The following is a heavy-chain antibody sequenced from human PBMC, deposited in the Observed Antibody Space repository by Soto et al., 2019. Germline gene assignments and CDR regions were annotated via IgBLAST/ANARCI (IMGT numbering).Heavy chain of an antibody. Sequence: QLQLQESGPGLVKPSETVSLTCSVPAAYIRATNFYWGWIRQPPGKGLEWIGSFHYNGDTYSNPSFETRLNMSVDTSKSQLSLMLTAVTDSATAVSDCARGISGIQLWFPHYFDYWGQGTLVTVSS. CDR1: AAYIRATNFY. V-gene: IGHV4-39*01. CDR2: FHYNGDT. J-gene: IGHJ4*02. D-gene: IGHD5-18*01. CDR3: ARGISGIQLWFPHYFDY.